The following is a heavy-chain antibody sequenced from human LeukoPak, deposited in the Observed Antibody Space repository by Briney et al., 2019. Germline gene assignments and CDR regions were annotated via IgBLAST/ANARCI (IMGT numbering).Heavy chain of an antibody. Sequence: GGSLRLSCATSGFTFISYWMHWVRQAPGKGLVWVSRINSDGSTISYAASVKGRFTISRDTAKNTLYLQMNSLRAEDTAVYYCARGHHYYDSSAYYYWGQGTLVTVSS. J-gene: IGHJ4*02. CDR3: ARGHHYYDSSAYYY. CDR1: GFTFISYW. CDR2: INSDGSTI. D-gene: IGHD3-22*01. V-gene: IGHV3-74*01.